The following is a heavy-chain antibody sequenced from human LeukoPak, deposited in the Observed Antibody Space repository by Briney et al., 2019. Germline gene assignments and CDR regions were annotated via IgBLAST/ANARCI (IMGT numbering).Heavy chain of an antibody. V-gene: IGHV4-39*07. D-gene: IGHD4-23*01. CDR3: ARVEGFGYGGNSGMDV. Sequence: PSETLSLTCTVSGGSISSSGYYWSWIRQPPGKGLEWIGSIYYSGSTYYNPSLKSRVTISVDTSKNQFSLKLSSVTAADTAVYYCARVEGFGYGGNSGMDVWGQGTTVTVSS. CDR2: IYYSGST. J-gene: IGHJ6*02. CDR1: GGSISSSGYY.